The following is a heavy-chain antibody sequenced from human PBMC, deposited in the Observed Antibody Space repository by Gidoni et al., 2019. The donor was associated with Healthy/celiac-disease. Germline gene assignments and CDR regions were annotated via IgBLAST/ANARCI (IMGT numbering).Heavy chain of an antibody. V-gene: IGHV1-69*01. CDR1: GGTFSSYA. CDR2: IIPIFGTA. CDR3: ATTRYYYDSSGYYEDY. J-gene: IGHJ4*02. Sequence: QVQLVQSGAEVKKPGSSVKVSCKASGGTFSSYAISWVRQAPGQGLEWMGGIIPIFGTANYAQKFQGRVTITADESTSTAYMELSSLRSEDTAVYYCATTRYYYDSSGYYEDYWGQGTLVTVSS. D-gene: IGHD3-22*01.